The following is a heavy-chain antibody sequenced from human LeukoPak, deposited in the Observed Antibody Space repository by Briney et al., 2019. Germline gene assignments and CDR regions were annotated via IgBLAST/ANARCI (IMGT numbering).Heavy chain of an antibody. CDR2: IYPGDSDT. J-gene: IGHJ4*02. CDR3: ARQQNYYYDSSGYCPFDY. D-gene: IGHD3-22*01. V-gene: IGHV5-51*01. Sequence: GESLKISCKGSGYSFTSYWIGWVRQMPGKGLEWMGIIYPGDSDTRYSPSFQGQVTISADKSISTAYLQWSSLKASDTAMYYCARQQNYYYDSSGYCPFDYWGQGTLVTVSS. CDR1: GYSFTSYW.